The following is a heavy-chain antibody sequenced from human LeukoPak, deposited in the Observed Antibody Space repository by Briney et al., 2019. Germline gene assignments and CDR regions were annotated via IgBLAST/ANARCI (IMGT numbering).Heavy chain of an antibody. V-gene: IGHV4-38-2*01. CDR2: IYHSGST. D-gene: IGHD6-6*01. CDR3: ARVYRTTPYSSSSGFDY. CDR1: GYSISSGYY. Sequence: SETLSLTCAVSGYSISSGYYWGWIRQPPGKGLEWIGSIYHSGSTYYNPSLKSRVTISVDTSKNRFSLKLSSVTAADTAVYYCARVYRTTPYSSSSGFDYWGQGTLVTVSS. J-gene: IGHJ4*02.